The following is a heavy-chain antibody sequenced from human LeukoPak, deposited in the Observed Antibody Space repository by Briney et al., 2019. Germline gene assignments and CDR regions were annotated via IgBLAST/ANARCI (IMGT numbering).Heavy chain of an antibody. CDR3: ARGGNAPFVY. CDR2: ISAYNGNT. V-gene: IGHV1-18*01. Sequence: ASVKVSCKTSGYTFTSYGISWVRRAPGQGLEWMGWISAYNGNTNYSRKVQGRVTTTTDTSTSTAYMELRSLRYDDTAVYYCARGGNAPFVYWGQGTLVTVSS. J-gene: IGHJ4*02. D-gene: IGHD4-23*01. CDR1: GYTFTSYG.